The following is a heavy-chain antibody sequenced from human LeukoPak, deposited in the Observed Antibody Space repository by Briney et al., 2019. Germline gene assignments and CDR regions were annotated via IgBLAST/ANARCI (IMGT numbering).Heavy chain of an antibody. CDR2: ISYDGSNK. D-gene: IGHD6-13*01. CDR1: GFTFSSYG. CDR3: AKTRPLDSSSWSHGDY. Sequence: GGSLRLSCAASGFTFSSYGMHWVRQAPGKGLEWVAVISYDGSNKYYADSVKGRFTISRDNSKNTLYLQMNSLRAEDTAVYYCAKTRPLDSSSWSHGDYWGQGTLVTVSS. V-gene: IGHV3-30*18. J-gene: IGHJ4*02.